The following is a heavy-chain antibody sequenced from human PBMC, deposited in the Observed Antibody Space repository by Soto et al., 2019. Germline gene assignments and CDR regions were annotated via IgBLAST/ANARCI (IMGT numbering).Heavy chain of an antibody. D-gene: IGHD4-17*01. V-gene: IGHV4-61*01. Sequence: PSETLSLTCTVSGGSVGSGSYCWSWIRERPGKGLEWIGYIYYSGSTNYNPPLKSRVTISVHTSKNQCPLKLSSVTAADTAVYYCARDSTVRKAYYYGMDVWGQGTTVTVS. CDR2: IYYSGST. CDR1: GGSVGSGSYC. J-gene: IGHJ6*02. CDR3: ARDSTVRKAYYYGMDV.